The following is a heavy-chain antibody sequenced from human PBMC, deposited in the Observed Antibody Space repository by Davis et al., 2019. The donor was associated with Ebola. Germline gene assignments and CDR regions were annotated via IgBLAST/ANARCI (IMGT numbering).Heavy chain of an antibody. CDR1: GYTFINYY. D-gene: IGHD4-11*01. Sequence: ASVQVSCKASGYTFINYYVHWVRQAPGQGFEWMGIINPSGGSTGYAQNFQDRVTMTRDTSTDTVYMELSSLRSEDTAVYYCVRDHLDYSNYVGWFEPWGQGTLVTVSS. CDR3: VRDHLDYSNYVGWFEP. V-gene: IGHV1-46*01. CDR2: INPSGGST. J-gene: IGHJ5*02.